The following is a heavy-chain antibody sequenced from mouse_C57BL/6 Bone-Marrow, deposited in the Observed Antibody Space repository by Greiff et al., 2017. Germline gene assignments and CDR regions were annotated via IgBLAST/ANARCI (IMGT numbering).Heavy chain of an antibody. V-gene: IGHV1-64*01. J-gene: IGHJ1*03. CDR1: GYTFTSYW. Sequence: QVQLQQPGAELVKPGASVKLSCKASGYTFTSYWMHWVKQRPGQGLEWIGMIHPNSGSTNYNEKFKSKATLTVDKSSSTAYMQLSSLTSEDSAVYYCARDYDGYYFDVWGTGTTVTVSS. CDR2: IHPNSGST. CDR3: ARDYDGYYFDV. D-gene: IGHD2-3*01.